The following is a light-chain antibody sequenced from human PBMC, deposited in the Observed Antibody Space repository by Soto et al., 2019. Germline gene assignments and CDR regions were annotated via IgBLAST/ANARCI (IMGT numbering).Light chain of an antibody. V-gene: IGKV1-39*01. CDR2: AAS. J-gene: IGKJ4*01. CDR1: QSISSY. Sequence: DIQMTQSPSSLSASVGDRVTITCWASQSISSYLNWYQQKPGKAPKLLIYAASSLQSGVPSRFSGSGSGTEFTLTISTLKSEDFATYFCQESYNSHAVSFGGGTKVDIK. CDR3: QESYNSHAVS.